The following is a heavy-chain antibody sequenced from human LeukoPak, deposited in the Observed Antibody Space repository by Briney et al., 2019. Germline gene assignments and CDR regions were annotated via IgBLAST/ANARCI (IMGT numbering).Heavy chain of an antibody. CDR3: AKKKFRNYWGAIDY. J-gene: IGHJ4*02. CDR1: GGSFSGYY. V-gene: IGHV4-34*01. CDR2: INHSGST. Sequence: SETLSLTCAVYGGSFSGYYWSWIRQPPGKGLEWIGEINHSGSTNYNPSLKSRVTISVDTSKNQFSLKLSSVTAADTAVYYCAKKKFRNYWGAIDYWGQGTLVTVSS. D-gene: IGHD1-7*01.